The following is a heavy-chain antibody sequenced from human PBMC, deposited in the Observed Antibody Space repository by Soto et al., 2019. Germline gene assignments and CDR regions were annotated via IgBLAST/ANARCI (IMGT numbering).Heavy chain of an antibody. CDR3: ARDRWWERELYGMDX. V-gene: IGHV1-46*01. Sequence: ASVKVSCKASGYTFTSYYMHWVRQAPGQGLEWMGIINPSGGSTSYAQKFQGRVTMTRDTSTSTVYMELSSLRSEDTAVYYCARDRWWERELYGMDXWGQGTTVTVSS. CDR1: GYTFTSYY. J-gene: IGHJ6*02. CDR2: INPSGGST. D-gene: IGHD1-26*01.